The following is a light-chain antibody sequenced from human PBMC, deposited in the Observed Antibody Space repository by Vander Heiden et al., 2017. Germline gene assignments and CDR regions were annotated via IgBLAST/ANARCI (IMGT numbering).Light chain of an antibody. J-gene: IGKJ4*01. V-gene: IGKV3-11*01. Sequence: EIVLTQSPATLSLYPGERATLSCRASQSVSNFLAWYQQKPGQAPRLLIYDTSNRATAIPARFSGSGSGTDFTLTISSLEPEDFAVYYCQQRSNWPLTFGGGTKVEIK. CDR2: DTS. CDR3: QQRSNWPLT. CDR1: QSVSNF.